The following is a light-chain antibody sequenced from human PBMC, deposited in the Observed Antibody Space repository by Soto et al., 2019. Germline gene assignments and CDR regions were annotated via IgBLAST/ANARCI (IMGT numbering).Light chain of an antibody. Sequence: EIVLTQSPGTPSLSPGERATLSCRASQSVSSSYLAWYQQKPGQAPRLLIYGASSRATGIPDRFSGSGSGTDFTLTISRLEPVDFAVYYCQQYGSSLLTFGGGTKVEIK. J-gene: IGKJ4*01. V-gene: IGKV3-20*01. CDR2: GAS. CDR3: QQYGSSLLT. CDR1: QSVSSSY.